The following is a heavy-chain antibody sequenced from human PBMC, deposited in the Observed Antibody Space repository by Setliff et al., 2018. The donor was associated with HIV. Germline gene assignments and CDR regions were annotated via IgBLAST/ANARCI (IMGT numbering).Heavy chain of an antibody. CDR1: GGSFSNHY. Sequence: TLSLTCAVYGGSFSNHYWSWIRQPPGKGLEWIGEINHSGNTHYNPSLKSRVTISVDTSKSQFSLRLNSVTATDTALYYCARGRFHRLHRPYSGSGSLGIQYFDYWGQGTLVTVSS. D-gene: IGHD3-10*01. CDR3: ARGRFHRLHRPYSGSGSLGIQYFDY. V-gene: IGHV4-34*01. J-gene: IGHJ4*02. CDR2: INHSGNT.